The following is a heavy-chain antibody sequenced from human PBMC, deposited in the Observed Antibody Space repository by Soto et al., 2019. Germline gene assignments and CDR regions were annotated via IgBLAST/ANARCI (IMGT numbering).Heavy chain of an antibody. CDR1: AFSLTTDGEG. Sequence: QITLKESGPTLVQPTQTLTLTCTFSAFSLTTDGEGVAWIRQPPGKALEWLALIYWDDDKRYSPSLKTRLTVTKDTSKNQVVLTMTNMDPVDTATYYCAHTRGGGNSALIDYWGQGTLVTVSS. V-gene: IGHV2-5*02. D-gene: IGHD1-1*01. CDR2: IYWDDDK. CDR3: AHTRGGGNSALIDY. J-gene: IGHJ4*02.